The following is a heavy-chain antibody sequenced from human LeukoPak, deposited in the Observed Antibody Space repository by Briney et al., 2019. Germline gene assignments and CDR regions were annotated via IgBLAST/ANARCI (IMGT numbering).Heavy chain of an antibody. V-gene: IGHV1-18*01. D-gene: IGHD3-9*01. Sequence: ASVKVSCKASGYTFTSYGISWVRQAPGQGLEWMGWISAYNGNTNYAQKLQGRVTMTTDTSTSTAYMELRSLRSDDTAVYYCTRDLDPEGYFDWLLSRALRRGGFDIWGQGTMVTVSS. CDR3: TRDLDPEGYFDWLLSRALRRGGFDI. CDR2: ISAYNGNT. CDR1: GYTFTSYG. J-gene: IGHJ3*02.